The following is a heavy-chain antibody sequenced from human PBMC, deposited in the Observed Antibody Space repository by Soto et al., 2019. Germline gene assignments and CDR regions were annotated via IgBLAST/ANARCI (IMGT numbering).Heavy chain of an antibody. Sequence: PSETLSLTCAVSGGSISSGGYSWSWIRQPPGKGLEWIGEIYYSGSTYYNPSLKSRVTISVDKSKNQFSLKLSSVTAADTAVYYCARAAMGGSSWPFDYWGQGALVTVSS. CDR2: IYYSGST. CDR3: ARAAMGGSSWPFDY. D-gene: IGHD6-13*01. J-gene: IGHJ4*02. V-gene: IGHV4-30-2*01. CDR1: GGSISSGGYS.